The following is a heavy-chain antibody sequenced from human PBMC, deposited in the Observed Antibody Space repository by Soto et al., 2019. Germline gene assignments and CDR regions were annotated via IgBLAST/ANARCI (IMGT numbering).Heavy chain of an antibody. J-gene: IGHJ4*02. D-gene: IGHD3-22*01. CDR3: ARGHEVEDYYYDSSGRQSFNY. V-gene: IGHV4-59*13. Sequence: GKGMVWIGYIYYSGSTNYNPSLKSRVTISVDTSKNQFSLKLSSVTAADTAVYYCARGHEVEDYYYDSSGRQSFNYWGQVNLVTVS. CDR2: IYYSGST.